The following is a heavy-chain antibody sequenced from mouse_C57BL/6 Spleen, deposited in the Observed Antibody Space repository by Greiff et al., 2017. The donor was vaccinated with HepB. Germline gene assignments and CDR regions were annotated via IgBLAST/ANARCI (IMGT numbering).Heavy chain of an antibody. CDR1: GFTFNTYA. D-gene: IGHD2-1*01. J-gene: IGHJ3*01. CDR3: VRDGRGNYFAWFAY. V-gene: IGHV10-3*01. CDR2: IRSKSSNYAT. Sequence: EVQVVESGGGLGQPKGSLKPSCAASGFTFNTYAMHWVRQAPGKGLEWVARIRSKSSNYATYYADSVKDRFTISRDDSQSMLYLQMNNLKTEYTAMYYCVRDGRGNYFAWFAYWGQGTLVTVSA.